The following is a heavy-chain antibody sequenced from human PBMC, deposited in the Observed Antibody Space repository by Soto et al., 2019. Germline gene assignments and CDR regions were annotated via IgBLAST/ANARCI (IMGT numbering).Heavy chain of an antibody. D-gene: IGHD3-22*01. Sequence: PGGSLRLSCAASGLTFSSYWMHWVRQAPGKGLVWVSRISTDGSVTTYADSVKGRFTISRDNAKNTLYLQMNSLRDEDTAVYYCARGLYYYDSSGYWSYRGQGTLVTVSS. CDR1: GLTFSSYW. CDR2: ISTDGSVT. J-gene: IGHJ4*02. CDR3: ARGLYYYDSSGYWSY. V-gene: IGHV3-74*01.